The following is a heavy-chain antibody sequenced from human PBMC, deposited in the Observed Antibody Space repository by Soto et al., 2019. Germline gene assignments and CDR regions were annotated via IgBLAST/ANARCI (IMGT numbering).Heavy chain of an antibody. CDR3: ARENWGSYDY. J-gene: IGHJ4*02. CDR1: RFTFSYYW. CDR2: LDQFGTQA. D-gene: IGHD7-27*01. V-gene: IGHV3-7*03. Sequence: EVQLVESGGDLVQPGGSLRLSCVASRFTFSYYWMTWVRQAPGKGLEWVATLDQFGTQAFYVDSVKGRFTISRDNARNPLYLQMNSLRPEDTAFYYCARENWGSYDYWGQGSLVTVSS.